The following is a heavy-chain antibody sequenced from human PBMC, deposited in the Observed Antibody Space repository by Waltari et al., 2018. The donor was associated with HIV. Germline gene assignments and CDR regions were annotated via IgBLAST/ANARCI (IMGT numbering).Heavy chain of an antibody. Sequence: EVQLVESGGGLVQPVGPLSLSCAASGFTFSSYSIPWARQAPGKGLVCVSRINRDGGSTSYADSGKGRFTISRDNAKNTLYLQMNSLRAEDTAVYYCARPPGEGVCWGQGTLVTVSS. D-gene: IGHD3-10*01. J-gene: IGHJ4*02. V-gene: IGHV3-74*01. CDR2: INRDGGST. CDR3: ARPPGEGVC. CDR1: GFTFSSYS.